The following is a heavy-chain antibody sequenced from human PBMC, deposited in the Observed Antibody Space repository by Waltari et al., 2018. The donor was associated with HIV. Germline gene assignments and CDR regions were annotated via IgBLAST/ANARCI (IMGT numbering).Heavy chain of an antibody. CDR3: AKDLWDLTVVRGAFSFDP. CDR2: ISSNAIST. Sequence: EVRLFESGGVLVQPGGSLRLSCAASGFAFSDYAMPWVRQAPGKGLQWVSTISSNAISTYYADSVKGRFTISRDNSKNTLFLQMNSLRVEDTALYFCAKDLWDLTVVRGAFSFDPWGQGTLVTVSS. V-gene: IGHV3-23*01. D-gene: IGHD1-20*01. J-gene: IGHJ5*02. CDR1: GFAFSDYA.